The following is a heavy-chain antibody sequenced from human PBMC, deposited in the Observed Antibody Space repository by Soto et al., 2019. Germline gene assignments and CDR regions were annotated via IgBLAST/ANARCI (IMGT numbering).Heavy chain of an antibody. CDR2: IYYSWST. J-gene: IGHJ6*02. Sequence: QLQLQESGPGLVKPSETLSLTCTVSGGSISSSSYYWGWIRQPPGKGLEWIGSIYYSWSTHYNPSLKLRVTISVDTSTDHCSLKLSSVTAAETAVYYCARGRRDYALDVWGPGTTVTVSS. V-gene: IGHV4-39*02. CDR3: ARGRRDYALDV. CDR1: GGSISSSSYY.